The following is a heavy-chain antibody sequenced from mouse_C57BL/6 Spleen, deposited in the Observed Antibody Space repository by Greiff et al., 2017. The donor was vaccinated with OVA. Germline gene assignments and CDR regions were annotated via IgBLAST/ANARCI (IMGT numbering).Heavy chain of an antibody. Sequence: QVQLQQPGAELVRPGTSVKLSCKASGYTFTSYWMHWVKQRPGQGLEWIGVIDPSDSYTNYNQKFKGKATLTVDTSSSTAYMQLSSLTSEDSAVYYCARRWGGSSFFDYWGQGTTLTVSS. D-gene: IGHD1-1*01. CDR3: ARRWGGSSFFDY. CDR1: GYTFTSYW. J-gene: IGHJ2*01. CDR2: IDPSDSYT. V-gene: IGHV1-59*01.